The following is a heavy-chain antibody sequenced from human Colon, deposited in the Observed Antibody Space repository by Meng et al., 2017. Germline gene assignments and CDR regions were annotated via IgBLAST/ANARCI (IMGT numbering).Heavy chain of an antibody. D-gene: IGHD2-15*01. CDR3: ARGGVVAAISHYFDY. V-gene: IGHV3-30*04. CDR1: AFTFSSYA. Sequence: GGSLRLSCSASAFTFSSYAIHWVRQAPGKGLEWVAVISYDGTTKYYADSVKGRFTISRDNSKNTLYLQMNSLRVDDTAVYYCARGGVVAAISHYFDYWGQGTLVTVSS. CDR2: ISYDGTTK. J-gene: IGHJ4*02.